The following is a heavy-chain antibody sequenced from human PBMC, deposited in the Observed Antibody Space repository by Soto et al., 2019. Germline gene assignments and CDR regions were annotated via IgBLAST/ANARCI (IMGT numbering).Heavy chain of an antibody. D-gene: IGHD3-10*01. Sequence: GGSLRLSCAASGFTFSNYSMSWVRQAPGKGLEWVSGMNSGGRSYYADSVKGRFTISRDNAKNSLYLQMNSLRAEDTAVYYCARGLLWFGAGDYWGQGTLVTVSS. CDR2: MNSGGRS. J-gene: IGHJ4*02. V-gene: IGHV3-23*01. CDR3: ARGLLWFGAGDY. CDR1: GFTFSNYS.